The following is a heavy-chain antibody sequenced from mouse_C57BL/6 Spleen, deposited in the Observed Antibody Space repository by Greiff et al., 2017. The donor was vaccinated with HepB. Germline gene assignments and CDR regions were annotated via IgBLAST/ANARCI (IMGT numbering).Heavy chain of an antibody. Sequence: EVQGVESGPGMVKPSQSLSLTCTVTGYSITSGYDWHWIRHFPGNKLEWMGYISYSGSTNYNPSLKSRISITHDTSKNHFFLKLNSVTTEDTATYYCARRDGNYGFDYWGQGTTRTVSS. D-gene: IGHD2-1*01. CDR2: ISYSGST. J-gene: IGHJ2*01. CDR1: GYSITSGYD. CDR3: ARRDGNYGFDY. V-gene: IGHV3-1*01.